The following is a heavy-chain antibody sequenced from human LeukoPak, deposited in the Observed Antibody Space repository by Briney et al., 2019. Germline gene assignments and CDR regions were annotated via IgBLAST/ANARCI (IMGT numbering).Heavy chain of an antibody. CDR2: MNPNSGNA. J-gene: IGHJ4*02. D-gene: IGHD2-8*01. Sequence: ASVKVSCKASGYTFTSYDISWVRQATGQGLEWMGWMNPNSGNAGYAQRFQGRVTMTRNNSISTAYMELTSLRSEDTAVYYCARTMVYASASDYWGQGTLVTVSS. CDR3: ARTMVYASASDY. CDR1: GYTFTSYD. V-gene: IGHV1-8*01.